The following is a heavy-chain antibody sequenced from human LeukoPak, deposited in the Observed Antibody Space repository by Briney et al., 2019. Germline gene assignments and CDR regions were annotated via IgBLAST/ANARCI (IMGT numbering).Heavy chain of an antibody. CDR1: GFSVGSYG. V-gene: IGHV3-23*01. D-gene: IGHD2-2*02. Sequence: GGSLRLSCAAAGFSVGSYGMRWVRQAPGKGLEWVSTFSGNGEWTHYTDSVKGRFTTSRDKTQNTLYLQMNSLIFEDTALYYCAKDGFNYTSRDNDRFHTWGQGTMVTVSS. CDR2: FSGNGEWT. J-gene: IGHJ3*02. CDR3: AKDGFNYTSRDNDRFHT.